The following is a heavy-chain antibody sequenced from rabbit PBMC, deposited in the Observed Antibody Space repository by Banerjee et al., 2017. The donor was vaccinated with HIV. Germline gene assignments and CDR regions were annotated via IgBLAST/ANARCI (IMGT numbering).Heavy chain of an antibody. CDR1: GFSFSGGYD. D-gene: IGHD2-1*01. CDR3: ARAGYAEYGDATFDL. V-gene: IGHV1S43*01. Sequence: QQQLVESGGGLVKPGASLTLTCKASGFSFSGGYDMCWVRQAPGKGLEWIACIYSGDGGAAYASWVNGRFTISLDNAQNTVTLQQNSLTAADTATYFCARAGYAEYGDATFDLWGPGTLVTVS. J-gene: IGHJ4*01. CDR2: IYSGDGGA.